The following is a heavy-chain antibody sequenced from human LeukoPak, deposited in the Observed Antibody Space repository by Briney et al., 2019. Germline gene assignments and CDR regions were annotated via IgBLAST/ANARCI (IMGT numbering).Heavy chain of an antibody. V-gene: IGHV1-46*01. CDR1: GGTFSSYA. Sequence: ASVKVSCKASGGTFSSYAISWVRQAPGQGLEWMGIINPSGGSTSYAQKFQGRVTMTRDTSTSTVYMELSSLRSEDTAVYYCARAFGGYYFDYWGQGTLVTVSS. J-gene: IGHJ4*02. CDR3: ARAFGGYYFDY. CDR2: INPSGGST. D-gene: IGHD3-10*01.